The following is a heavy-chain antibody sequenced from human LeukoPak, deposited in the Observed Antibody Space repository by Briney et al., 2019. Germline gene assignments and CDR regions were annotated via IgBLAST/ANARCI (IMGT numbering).Heavy chain of an antibody. V-gene: IGHV3-20*04. CDR1: GSTFDDYG. Sequence: RPGGSLRLSCAASGSTFDDYGMSWVRQAPGKGLEWVSGINWNGGSTGYADSVKGRFTISRDNAKNSLYLQMNSLRAEDTALYYCARASGYSSSWYGSVYWGQGTLVTVSS. D-gene: IGHD6-13*01. J-gene: IGHJ4*02. CDR3: ARASGYSSSWYGSVY. CDR2: INWNGGST.